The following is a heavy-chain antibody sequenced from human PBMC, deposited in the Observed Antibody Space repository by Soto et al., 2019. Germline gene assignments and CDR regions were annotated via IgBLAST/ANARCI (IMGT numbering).Heavy chain of an antibody. V-gene: IGHV4-59*01. D-gene: IGHD3-10*01. CDR3: ARGRITMVRGVIIKYYYYGMDV. Sequence: PSETLSLTCTVSGGSISSYYWSWIRQPPGKGLEWIGYIYYSGSTNYNPSLKSRVTISVDTSKNQFSLKLSSVTAADTAVYYCARGRITMVRGVIIKYYYYGMDVWGQGTTVTVSS. J-gene: IGHJ6*02. CDR1: GGSISSYY. CDR2: IYYSGST.